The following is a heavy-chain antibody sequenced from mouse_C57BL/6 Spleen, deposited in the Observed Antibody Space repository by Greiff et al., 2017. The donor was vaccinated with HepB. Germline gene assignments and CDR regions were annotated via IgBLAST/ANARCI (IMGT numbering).Heavy chain of an antibody. CDR3: ARSDVTTKDYFDY. J-gene: IGHJ2*01. Sequence: QVQLQQSGAELVRPGSSVKLSCKASGYTFTSYWMDWVKQRPGQGLEWIGNIYPSDSETHYNQKFKDKATLTVDKSSSTAYMQLSSLTSEDSAVYYCARSDVTTKDYFDYWGQGTTLTVSS. CDR2: IYPSDSET. V-gene: IGHV1-61*01. CDR1: GYTFTSYW. D-gene: IGHD1-1*01.